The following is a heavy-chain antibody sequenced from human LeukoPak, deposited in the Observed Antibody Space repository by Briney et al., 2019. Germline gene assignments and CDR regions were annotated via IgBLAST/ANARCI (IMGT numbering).Heavy chain of an antibody. CDR2: ISYDGGNT. CDR3: ARDSTYYYGSGSSGPHYFDY. J-gene: IGHJ4*02. V-gene: IGHV3-30*01. D-gene: IGHD3-10*01. Sequence: GGSLRLSCAVSGFTFSSYAMHWVRQAPGKGLEWVAVISYDGGNTYYADSVKGRFTISRDNSKNTLYLQLNSLRAEDTAVYYCARDSTYYYGSGSSGPHYFDYWGQGTLVTVSS. CDR1: GFTFSSYA.